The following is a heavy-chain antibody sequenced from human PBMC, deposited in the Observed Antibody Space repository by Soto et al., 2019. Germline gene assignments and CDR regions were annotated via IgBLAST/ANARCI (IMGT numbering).Heavy chain of an antibody. V-gene: IGHV4-39*01. D-gene: IGHD3-3*01. J-gene: IGHJ4*02. CDR2: LYYSGST. CDR3: ARLWVYYDFWSGYFDY. Sequence: QLQLQESGPGLVKPSEPLSLTCPVSGGSISSSSYYWGWIRQPPGKGLEWIGSLYYSGSTYYNPSLKSRVTISGDTSKNQFSRQRSSVTAADTAVYYCARLWVYYDFWSGYFDYWGQGTLVTVSS. CDR1: GGSISSSSYY.